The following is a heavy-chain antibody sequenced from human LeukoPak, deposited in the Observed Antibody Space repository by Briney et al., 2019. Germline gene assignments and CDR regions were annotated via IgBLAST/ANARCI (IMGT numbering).Heavy chain of an antibody. Sequence: SVKVSCKASGGSFNTHGISWVRQAPGQGLEWMGRIIPILSTTPYAQNFQGRVTITADKSTSTAYLEVSSLRSEDTAVYYCARARNYCERTSGYNHFDDWGQGTLVTVSS. J-gene: IGHJ4*02. V-gene: IGHV1-69*06. D-gene: IGHD2-2*02. CDR3: ARARNYCERTSGYNHFDD. CDR2: IIPILSTT. CDR1: GGSFNTHG.